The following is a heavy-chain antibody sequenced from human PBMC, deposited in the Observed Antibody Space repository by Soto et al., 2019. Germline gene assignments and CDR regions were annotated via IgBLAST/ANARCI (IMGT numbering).Heavy chain of an antibody. CDR2: IYPGDSDT. CDR3: ARHPITIFGVVIIWDGMDV. D-gene: IGHD3-3*01. CDR1: GYSFTSYW. J-gene: IGHJ6*02. V-gene: IGHV5-51*01. Sequence: GESLKISCKGSGYSFTSYWIGWVRQMPGKGLEWMGIIYPGDSDTRYSPSFQGQVTISADKSISTAYLQWSSLKASDTAMYYCARHPITIFGVVIIWDGMDVWGQGTTVTVSS.